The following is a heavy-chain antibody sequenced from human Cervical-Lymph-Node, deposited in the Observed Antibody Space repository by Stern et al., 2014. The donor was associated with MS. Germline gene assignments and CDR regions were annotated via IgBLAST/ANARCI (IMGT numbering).Heavy chain of an antibody. Sequence: VQLVESGGGLVQPGGSQRLSCTVSGFSFEDYAMEWVRQVPGKGLERVAMIWYDGSQKYYGDSVRGRISVSKDNSRNTLYLQMKSLSLEDAAVYYCARKIPDYYYYAMDVWGQGTTVTVSS. J-gene: IGHJ6*02. CDR2: IWYDGSQK. D-gene: IGHD2-2*02. V-gene: IGHV3-33*01. CDR1: GFSFEDYA. CDR3: ARKIPDYYYYAMDV.